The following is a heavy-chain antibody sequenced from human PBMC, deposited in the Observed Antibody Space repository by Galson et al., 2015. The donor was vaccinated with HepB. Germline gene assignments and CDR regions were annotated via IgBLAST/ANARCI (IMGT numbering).Heavy chain of an antibody. CDR2: FIPFFGSA. CDR3: AREGGYNLYYFDY. D-gene: IGHD5-24*01. V-gene: IGHV1-69*06. Sequence: SVKVSCKASGGTFSGYTISWVRQAPGQGLEWMGGFIPFFGSANYAQKFQGKVTITADKSTSTAYMELSTLRSEDTAVYYCAREGGYNLYYFDYWGQGTLVTVSS. J-gene: IGHJ4*02. CDR1: GGTFSGYT.